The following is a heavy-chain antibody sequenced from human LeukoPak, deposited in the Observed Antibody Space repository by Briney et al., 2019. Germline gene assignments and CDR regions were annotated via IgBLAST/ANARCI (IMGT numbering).Heavy chain of an antibody. Sequence: SETLSLTCTASGGSISSSSYYWGWIRQPPGKGLEWIGSIYTSGSTNYNPSLKSRVTMSVDTSKNQFSLKLSSVTAADTAVYYCARAVGSGSFQTYYYYMDVWGKGTTVTISS. CDR3: ARAVGSGSFQTYYYYMDV. J-gene: IGHJ6*03. V-gene: IGHV4-39*07. D-gene: IGHD3-10*01. CDR2: IYTSGST. CDR1: GGSISSSSYY.